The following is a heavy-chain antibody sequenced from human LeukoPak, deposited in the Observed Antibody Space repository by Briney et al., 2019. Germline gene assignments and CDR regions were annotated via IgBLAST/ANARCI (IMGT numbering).Heavy chain of an antibody. CDR1: GFTFSSYG. Sequence: GGSLRLSCAASGFTFSSYGMHWVRQAPGKGLEWVAFIRNDGSNKYYADSVNGRFTISRDNSKNTLYLQMNSLRAEDTAVYYCAKVSLGYCSSTSCPPLDYWGQGTLVTVSS. J-gene: IGHJ4*02. V-gene: IGHV3-30*02. CDR2: IRNDGSNK. CDR3: AKVSLGYCSSTSCPPLDY. D-gene: IGHD2-2*01.